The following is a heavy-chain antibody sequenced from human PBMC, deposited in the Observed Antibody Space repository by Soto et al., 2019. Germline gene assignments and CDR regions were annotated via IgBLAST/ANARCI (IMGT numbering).Heavy chain of an antibody. J-gene: IGHJ6*04. CDR1: GYTFTGYY. CDR2: INPNSGGT. Sequence: ASVKVSCKASGYTFTGYYMHWVRQAPGQGLEWMGWINPNSGGTNYAQKFQGWVTMTRDTSISTAYMELSRLRSDDTAVYYCARDDGRSSWFRPFYGMDVWGKGTTVTVSS. D-gene: IGHD6-6*01. CDR3: ARDDGRSSWFRPFYGMDV. V-gene: IGHV1-2*04.